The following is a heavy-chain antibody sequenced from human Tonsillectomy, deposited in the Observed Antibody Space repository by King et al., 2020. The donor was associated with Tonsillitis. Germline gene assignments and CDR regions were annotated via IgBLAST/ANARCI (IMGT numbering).Heavy chain of an antibody. J-gene: IGHJ4*02. CDR3: ARDRMIKFGGVDY. D-gene: IGHD3-16*01. CDR1: GFTFNTYW. V-gene: IGHV3-7*01. CDR2: IKEDGTDE. Sequence: DVQLVESGGGLVQPGGSLRLSCAASGFTFNTYWMSWVRQAPGKGLEWVANIKEDGTDEYCMGSVKGRFTIFRDNAKNSLYLQMNSLRAEDTAVYYCARDRMIKFGGVDYWGQGTLVTVSS.